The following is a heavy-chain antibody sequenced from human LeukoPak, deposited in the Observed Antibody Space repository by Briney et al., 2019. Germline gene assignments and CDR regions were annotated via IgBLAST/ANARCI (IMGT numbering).Heavy chain of an antibody. Sequence: SETLSLTCTVSDGSISSYFWSWIRQPAGKGLEWIGRIYTSGTTNYNPSLKSRVTMSVDTSKNQFSLQLSSVTAADTAVYYCGREVYGSRRQIDYWGQGTLVTVSS. CDR1: DGSISSYF. V-gene: IGHV4-4*07. J-gene: IGHJ4*02. CDR2: IYTSGTT. CDR3: GREVYGSRRQIDY. D-gene: IGHD3-10*01.